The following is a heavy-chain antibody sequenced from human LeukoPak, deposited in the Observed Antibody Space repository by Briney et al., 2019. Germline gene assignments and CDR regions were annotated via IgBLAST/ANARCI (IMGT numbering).Heavy chain of an antibody. CDR2: ISAYNGNT. CDR3: ATGLAYDSSGYYAY. CDR1: GYTFTSYG. Sequence: ASVKVSCKASGYTFTSYGISWVRQAPGQGLEWMGWISAYNGNTNYAQKLQGRVTMTTDTSTSTAYMELRSLRSDDTAVYYCATGLAYDSSGYYAYWGQGTLVTVSS. D-gene: IGHD3-22*01. J-gene: IGHJ4*02. V-gene: IGHV1-18*01.